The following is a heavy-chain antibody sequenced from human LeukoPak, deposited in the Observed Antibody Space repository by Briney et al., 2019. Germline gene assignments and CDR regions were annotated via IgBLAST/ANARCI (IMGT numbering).Heavy chain of an antibody. D-gene: IGHD1-7*01. CDR1: GFSFSGYG. J-gene: IGHJ4*02. Sequence: GGSLRLSCAASGFSFSGYGMHWVRQAPGKGLEWVSSISSGSRYIYYADSVKGRFTISRDNAKNSLYLQMNSLRAEDTAVYYCARELHDYRNNWNYEDYWGQGTLVTVSS. CDR3: ARELHDYRNNWNYEDY. V-gene: IGHV3-21*01. CDR2: ISSGSRYI.